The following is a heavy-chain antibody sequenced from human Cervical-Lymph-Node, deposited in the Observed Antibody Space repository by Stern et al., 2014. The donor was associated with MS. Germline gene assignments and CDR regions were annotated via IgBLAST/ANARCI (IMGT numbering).Heavy chain of an antibody. CDR2: IIPIFGTA. CDR3: ARGELKEGLVRGMDV. CDR1: GGTFSSSA. J-gene: IGHJ6*02. Sequence: MQLGESGPEVKKPGSSVKVSCKASGGTFSSSAISWVRQAPGQGLEWMGGIIPIFGTANYAQKFQGRVTITADESTSTAYMELSSLRSEDTAVYYCARGELKEGLVRGMDVWGQGTTVTVSS. D-gene: IGHD1-26*01. V-gene: IGHV1-69*01.